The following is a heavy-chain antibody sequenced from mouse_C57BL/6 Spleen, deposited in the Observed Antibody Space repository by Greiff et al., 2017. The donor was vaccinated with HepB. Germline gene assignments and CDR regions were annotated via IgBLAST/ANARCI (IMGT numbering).Heavy chain of an antibody. D-gene: IGHD2-4*01. V-gene: IGHV1-82*01. CDR2: IYPGDGDT. Sequence: QVQLKESGPELVKPGASVKISCKASGYAFSSSWMNWVKQRPGKGLEWIGRIYPGDGDTNYNGKFKGKATLTADKSSSTAYMQLSSLTSEDSAVYFCARDYDDYYAMDYWGQGTSVTVSS. CDR3: ARDYDDYYAMDY. CDR1: GYAFSSSW. J-gene: IGHJ4*01.